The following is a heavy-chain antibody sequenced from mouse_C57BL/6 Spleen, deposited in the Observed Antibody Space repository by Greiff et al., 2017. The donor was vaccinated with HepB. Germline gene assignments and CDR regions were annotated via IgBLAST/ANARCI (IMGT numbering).Heavy chain of an antibody. V-gene: IGHV1-26*01. Sequence: EVQLQHSGPELVKPGASVKISCKASGYTFTDYYMNWVKQSHGKSLEWIGDINPNNGGTSNTQKFKGKATLTVDKSSSTAYMELRSLPSEDSAVYYCVPEVRIYYGYDGYYAMDYWGQGTSVTVSS. CDR2: INPNNGGT. CDR3: VPEVRIYYGYDGYYAMDY. CDR1: GYTFTDYY. J-gene: IGHJ4*01. D-gene: IGHD2-2*01.